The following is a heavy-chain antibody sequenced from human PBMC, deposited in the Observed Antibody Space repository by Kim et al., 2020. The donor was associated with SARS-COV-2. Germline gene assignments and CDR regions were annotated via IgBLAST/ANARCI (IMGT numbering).Heavy chain of an antibody. V-gene: IGHV1-3*01. J-gene: IGHJ4*01. CDR2: INAGTDKT. CDR3: ARVTWDSGSYFDY. CDR1: GFTFVNYA. D-gene: IGHD3-10*01. Sequence: ASVKVSCKTSGFTFVNYAIHWVRQAPGQRFEWMGWINAGTDKTKYSQKFQDRLTITRDTSANTVYMDVSSLRSEDTAVYYCARVTWDSGSYFDYWGQGTVVTVSS.